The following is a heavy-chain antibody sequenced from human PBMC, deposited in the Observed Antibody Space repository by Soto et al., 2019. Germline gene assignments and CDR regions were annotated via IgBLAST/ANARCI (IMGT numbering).Heavy chain of an antibody. CDR2: IYYSGNI. Sequence: QVQLQESGPGLVKPSETLSLTCTGSGDSVTSRSYYWTWVRQPPGKGLEWIGYIYYSGNINYNPSFKSRFTISVDTSTNQFSLKLTSVTAAVTAIYYCARGNIAASGTKFDPWGQGILVTVSS. J-gene: IGHJ5*02. CDR1: GDSVTSRSYY. D-gene: IGHD6-13*01. V-gene: IGHV4-61*01. CDR3: ARGNIAASGTKFDP.